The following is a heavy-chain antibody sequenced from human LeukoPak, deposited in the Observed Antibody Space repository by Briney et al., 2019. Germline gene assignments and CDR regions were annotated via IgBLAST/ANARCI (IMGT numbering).Heavy chain of an antibody. V-gene: IGHV4-30-4*08. CDR3: ARALLYDSSGYYFSVFDY. CDR2: IYYSGST. D-gene: IGHD3-22*01. CDR1: GGSISSGDYY. J-gene: IGHJ4*02. Sequence: SQTLSLTCTVSGGSISSGDYYWSWIRQPPGKGLEWIGYIYYSGSTYYNPSLKSRVTISVDTSKNQFSLKLSSVTAADTAVYYCARALLYDSSGYYFSVFDYWGQGTLVTVTS.